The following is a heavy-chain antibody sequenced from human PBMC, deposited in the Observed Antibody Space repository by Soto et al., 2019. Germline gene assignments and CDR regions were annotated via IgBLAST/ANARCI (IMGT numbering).Heavy chain of an antibody. CDR3: ARHGREGIDY. J-gene: IGHJ4*02. D-gene: IGHD1-26*01. Sequence: GGSLRLSCAAYGFTFSGYWMHWVRQAPGKGLVWVSRIDSDGSSTTYADSVKGRFTISRDNAKNTLYLQMNSLRAEDTAVYYCARHGREGIDYWGQGTLVTVSS. CDR1: GFTFSGYW. CDR2: IDSDGSST. V-gene: IGHV3-74*01.